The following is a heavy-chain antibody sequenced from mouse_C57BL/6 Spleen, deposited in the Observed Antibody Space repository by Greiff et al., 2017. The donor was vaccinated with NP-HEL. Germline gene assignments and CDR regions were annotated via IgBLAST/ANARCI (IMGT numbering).Heavy chain of an antibody. D-gene: IGHD1-1*01. J-gene: IGHJ1*03. Sequence: EVKLMESGPGLVKPSQSLSLTCSVTGYSITSGYYWNWIRQFPGNKLEWMGYISYDGSNNYNPSLKNRISITRDTSKNQFFLKLNSVTTEDTATYYCARTYYGSSDWYFDVWGTGTTVTVSS. CDR2: ISYDGSN. CDR3: ARTYYGSSDWYFDV. CDR1: GYSITSGYY. V-gene: IGHV3-6*01.